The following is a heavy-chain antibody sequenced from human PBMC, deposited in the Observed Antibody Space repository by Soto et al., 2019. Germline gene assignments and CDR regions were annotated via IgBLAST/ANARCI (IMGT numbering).Heavy chain of an antibody. CDR2: INPTSGAT. D-gene: IGHD6-13*01. V-gene: IGHV1-2*04. Sequence: VASVKVSWKASGFIFTCYYIHWVRQAPGQGLEWMGWINPTSGATNYAQKFRGWVIMTRDTSVSTAYMDLTRLTADDTALYYCARATAGMNWFEPWGQGTLVTVSS. CDR1: GFIFTCYY. J-gene: IGHJ5*02. CDR3: ARATAGMNWFEP.